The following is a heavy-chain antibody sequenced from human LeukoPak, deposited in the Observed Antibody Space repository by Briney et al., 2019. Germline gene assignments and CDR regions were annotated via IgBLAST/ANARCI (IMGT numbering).Heavy chain of an antibody. D-gene: IGHD3-10*01. CDR3: AGGVWFGELSFDY. J-gene: IGHJ4*02. CDR1: GGTFSSYA. V-gene: IGHV1-69*06. Sequence: ASVKVSCKASGGTFSSYAISWVRQAPGQGLEWMGGIIPIFGTANYAQKFQGRVTITADKSTSTAYMELSSLRSEDTAVYYCAGGVWFGELSFDYWGQGTLVTVSS. CDR2: IIPIFGTA.